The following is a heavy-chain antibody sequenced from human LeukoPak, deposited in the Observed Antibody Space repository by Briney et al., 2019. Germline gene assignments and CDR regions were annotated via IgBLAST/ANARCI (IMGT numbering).Heavy chain of an antibody. J-gene: IGHJ4*02. V-gene: IGHV3-30*02. CDR1: GYTLTELS. CDR3: AKDNANYGDYGTDY. Sequence: SCKVSGYTLTELSMHWVRQAPGKGLEWVAFIRYDGSNKYYADSVKGRFTISRDNSKNTLYLQMNSLRAEDTAVYYCAKDNANYGDYGTDYWGQGTLVTVSS. D-gene: IGHD4-17*01. CDR2: IRYDGSNK.